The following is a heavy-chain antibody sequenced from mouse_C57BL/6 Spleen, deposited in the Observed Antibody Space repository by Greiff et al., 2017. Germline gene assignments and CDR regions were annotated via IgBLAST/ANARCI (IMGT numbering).Heavy chain of an antibody. CDR1: GYTFTSYW. V-gene: IGHV1-52*01. CDR2: IDPSDSET. CDR3: ARWDYNRWFAY. J-gene: IGHJ3*01. D-gene: IGHD2-4*01. Sequence: QVQLQQPGAELVRPGSSVKLSCKASGYTFTSYWMHWVKQRPIQGLEWIGNIDPSDSETHYNQKFKDKATLTVDKSSSTAYMQLSSLTSEVAAVDYCARWDYNRWFAYWGQGTLVTVSA.